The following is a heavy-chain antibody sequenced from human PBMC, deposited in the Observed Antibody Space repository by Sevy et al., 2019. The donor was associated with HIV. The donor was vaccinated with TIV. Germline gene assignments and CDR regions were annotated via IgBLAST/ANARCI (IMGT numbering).Heavy chain of an antibody. J-gene: IGHJ4*02. CDR3: ARLEQRHCNGAHCYPFDY. Sequence: GESLKISCEGSGYIFTTYWIGWVHQMPGKGLEWMGVIYPDDSDTRYNPSFPGQVTISADKSINTAYLEWSSLKASDTAIYYCARLEQRHCNGAHCYPFDYWGQGTLVTVSS. D-gene: IGHD2-21*01. V-gene: IGHV5-51*07. CDR2: IYPDDSDT. CDR1: GYIFTTYW.